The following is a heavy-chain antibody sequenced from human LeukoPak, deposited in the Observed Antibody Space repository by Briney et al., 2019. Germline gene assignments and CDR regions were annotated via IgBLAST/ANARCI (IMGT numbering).Heavy chain of an antibody. J-gene: IGHJ4*02. CDR2: ISVSGGST. D-gene: IGHD1-26*01. CDR3: AKDSSNIMGARLDY. V-gene: IGHV3-23*01. CDR1: GFTFSSYA. Sequence: GGSLRLSCAASGFTFSSYAMSWVRQAPGRGLEWVSGISVSGGSTYYADSVKGRFTVSRDNSKNTLYLQMNSLRAEDTAIYYCAKDSSNIMGARLDYWGQGTLATDSS.